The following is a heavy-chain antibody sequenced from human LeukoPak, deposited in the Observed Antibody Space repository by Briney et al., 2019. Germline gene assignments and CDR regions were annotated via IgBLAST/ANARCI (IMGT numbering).Heavy chain of an antibody. CDR3: ARRYSSSWTFFDY. Sequence: GGSLRLSCAASGFTFSDYYMSWIRQAPGKGLEWVSYISSSGSTIYYADSVKGRFTISRGNAKNSLYLQMNSLRAEDTAVYYCARRYSSSWTFFDYWGQGTLVTVSS. CDR1: GFTFSDYY. CDR2: ISSSGSTI. D-gene: IGHD6-13*01. V-gene: IGHV3-11*01. J-gene: IGHJ4*02.